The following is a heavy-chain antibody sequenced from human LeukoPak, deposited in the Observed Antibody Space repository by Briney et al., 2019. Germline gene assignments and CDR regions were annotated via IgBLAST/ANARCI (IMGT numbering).Heavy chain of an antibody. CDR2: ISSSGTYI. CDR3: ARIAVADNLFDY. J-gene: IGHJ4*02. CDR1: ASTFSGYS. Sequence: GGSLRLSCAASASTFSGYSMTWVRQAPGKGLEWVSSISSSGTYIYYADSVKGRFTISRDNAKNSLYLQMNSLRAEDTAVYYCARIAVADNLFDYWGQGTLVTVSS. D-gene: IGHD6-19*01. V-gene: IGHV3-21*01.